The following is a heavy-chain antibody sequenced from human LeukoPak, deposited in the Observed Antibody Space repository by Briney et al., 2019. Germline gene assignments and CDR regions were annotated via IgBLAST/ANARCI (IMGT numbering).Heavy chain of an antibody. CDR2: IRHSGST. CDR1: GGSFNDYY. D-gene: IGHD6-13*01. V-gene: IGHV4-34*01. CDR3: ARRGSWTYSYAMDV. Sequence: SETLSLTCDVSGGSFNDYYWSWTRQAPGKGLEWIGEIRHSGSTNYNPSLKGRVTVSVDTSKNQFSLRLTSVTAADTAVYYCARRGSWTYSYAMDVWGQGTTVTVSS. J-gene: IGHJ6*02.